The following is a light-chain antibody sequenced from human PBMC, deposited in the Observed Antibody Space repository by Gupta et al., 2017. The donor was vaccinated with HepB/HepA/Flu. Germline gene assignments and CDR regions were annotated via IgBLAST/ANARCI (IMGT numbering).Light chain of an antibody. CDR3: KRRIHLPET. Sequence: DIVMTQTPLSLSVTPGQPASISCKSSQSLLHSDGKTYLYWYLQKPGQPPQLLIYEVYIRFSGVPDRSSDREPGTDFTLKISRVKVKNVRLNYFKRRIHLPETFGHGTKLDIK. J-gene: IGKJ2*01. CDR1: QSLLHSDGKTY. CDR2: EVY. V-gene: IGKV2D-29*01.